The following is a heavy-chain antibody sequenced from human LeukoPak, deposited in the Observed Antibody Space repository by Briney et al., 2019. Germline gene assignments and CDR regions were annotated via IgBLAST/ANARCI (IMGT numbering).Heavy chain of an antibody. CDR3: ASDLRPMARGGNNWFDP. V-gene: IGHV1-18*01. CDR1: GYTFTSYG. D-gene: IGHD3-10*01. J-gene: IGHJ5*02. Sequence: ASVKVSCKASGYTFTSYGISWVRQAPGQGLEWMGWIIAYNGNTNYAQKLQGRVTMTTDTSTSTAYMELRSLRSDDTAVYYCASDLRPMARGGNNWFDPWGQGTLVTVYS. CDR2: IIAYNGNT.